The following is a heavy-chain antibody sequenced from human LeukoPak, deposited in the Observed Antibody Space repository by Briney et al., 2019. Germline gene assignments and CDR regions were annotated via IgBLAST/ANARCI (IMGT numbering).Heavy chain of an antibody. D-gene: IGHD3-10*01. Sequence: GTTNSDPSLKRRVTISVDTSKNQFSLKLSSVTAEDTAVYYCARDAVGLPRFGNLNDAFNVWGQGTMVTVSS. CDR3: ARDAVGLPRFGNLNDAFNV. J-gene: IGHJ3*01. V-gene: IGHV4-34*01. CDR2: GTT.